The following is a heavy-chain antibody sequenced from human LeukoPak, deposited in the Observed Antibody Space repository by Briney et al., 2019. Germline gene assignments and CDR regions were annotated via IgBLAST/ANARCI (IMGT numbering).Heavy chain of an antibody. CDR3: ARDEGRDGYNSY. Sequence: SETLSLTCTVSGGSISSYYWSWIRQPPGKGLEWIGYIYYSGSTNYYPSLKSRVTISVDTSKNQFSLKLSSVTAADTAVYYCARDEGRDGYNSYWGQGTLVTVSS. J-gene: IGHJ4*02. D-gene: IGHD5-24*01. CDR1: GGSISSYY. V-gene: IGHV4-59*01. CDR2: IYYSGST.